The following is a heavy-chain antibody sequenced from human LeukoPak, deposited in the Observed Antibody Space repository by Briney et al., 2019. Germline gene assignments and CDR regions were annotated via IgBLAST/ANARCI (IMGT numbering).Heavy chain of an antibody. D-gene: IGHD2-15*01. CDR2: IQHDGNVK. CDR3: GNQCSGGTCPEH. J-gene: IGHJ1*01. Sequence: PGGSLRLSCAASGFSISRYWMTWVRQAPGKGLEWVGNIQHDGNVKHYVDSVRGRFTISRVNAKNSVYLQMNSLRAEDSAVYFCGNQCSGGTCPEHWGQGTQVTVSS. V-gene: IGHV3-7*01. CDR1: GFSISRYW.